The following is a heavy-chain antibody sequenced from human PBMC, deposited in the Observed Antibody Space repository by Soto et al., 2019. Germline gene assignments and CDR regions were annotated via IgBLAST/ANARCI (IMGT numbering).Heavy chain of an antibody. CDR3: ARAFGDVGDY. CDR2: ISDSGNYK. Sequence: AGSLRLSCSASGFTFSTYSLNWVRQAPGKGLEWVSSISDSGNYKYFADSVKGRFTISRDNTKNSLFLQMNSLRAEDTAMYYCARAFGDVGDYWGQGTLVTVSS. J-gene: IGHJ4*02. V-gene: IGHV3-21*01. D-gene: IGHD3-10*01. CDR1: GFTFSTYS.